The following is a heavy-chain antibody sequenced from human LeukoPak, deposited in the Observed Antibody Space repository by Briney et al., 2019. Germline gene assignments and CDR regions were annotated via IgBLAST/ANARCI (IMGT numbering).Heavy chain of an antibody. CDR2: ISAYNGNT. D-gene: IGHD3-22*01. Sequence: ASVKVSCKASGYTFTSYGISWVRQAPGQGLEWMGWISAYNGNTNYAQKPQGRVTMTTGTSTSTAYMELRSLRSDDTAVYYCARVGRYDSSGYYYRVVDYWGQGTLVTVSS. V-gene: IGHV1-18*01. CDR3: ARVGRYDSSGYYYRVVDY. J-gene: IGHJ4*02. CDR1: GYTFTSYG.